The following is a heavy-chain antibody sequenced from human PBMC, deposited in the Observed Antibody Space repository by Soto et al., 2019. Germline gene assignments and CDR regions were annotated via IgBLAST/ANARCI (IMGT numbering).Heavy chain of an antibody. J-gene: IGHJ4*02. Sequence: LSLTCTVSGGSINYSSYYWAWIRQPPGKGLEWIGTVYCSGRTYYNPSLKSRVTISVDTSKNQFSLSLSSVTAADTAVYYCARVRGYYDSSGYPLTMFDYWGQGTLVTVSS. V-gene: IGHV4-39*01. CDR1: GGSINYSSYY. CDR2: VYCSGRT. CDR3: ARVRGYYDSSGYPLTMFDY. D-gene: IGHD3-22*01.